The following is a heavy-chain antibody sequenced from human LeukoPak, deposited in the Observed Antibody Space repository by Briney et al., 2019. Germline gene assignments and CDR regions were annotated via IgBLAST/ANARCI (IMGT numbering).Heavy chain of an antibody. Sequence: GGSLRLSCAASGFTFSDYYMSWIRQAPGKGLEWVSYISSSGSTIYYADSVKGRFTISRDNAKNSLYLQMNSLRAEDTAVYYCARVIEGSYNPLYYFDYWGQGTLVTVSS. V-gene: IGHV3-11*04. CDR3: ARVIEGSYNPLYYFDY. D-gene: IGHD1-26*01. J-gene: IGHJ4*02. CDR1: GFTFSDYY. CDR2: ISSSGSTI.